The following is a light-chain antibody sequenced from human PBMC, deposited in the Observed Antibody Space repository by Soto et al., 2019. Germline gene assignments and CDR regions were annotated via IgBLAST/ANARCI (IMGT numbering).Light chain of an antibody. J-gene: IGKJ1*01. CDR2: AAS. Sequence: DIQMTQSPSSLSASVGDRVTITCRASQSIYNYLNWYQQKPGKAPKLLIFAASSLQSGVPSRFSGSESGTDFTLTISSLQPEDFATYYCQQSYSTPRTFGQGTKVDIK. V-gene: IGKV1-39*01. CDR3: QQSYSTPRT. CDR1: QSIYNY.